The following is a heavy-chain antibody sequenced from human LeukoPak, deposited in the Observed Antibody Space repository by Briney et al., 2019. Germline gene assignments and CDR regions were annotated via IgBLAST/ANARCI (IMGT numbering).Heavy chain of an antibody. J-gene: IGHJ4*02. D-gene: IGHD2-8*02. CDR1: VFTFSSYA. CDR3: AKDGSWSCTD. Sequence: PGGSLRLSCAACVFTFSSYAMHWVRQGPGKGLEWVAYIAHHGSNKYYADSVKGRFTISRDNSKRTLYLQMNNLRADDTAVYYCAKDGSWSCTDWGQGALVTVSS. CDR2: IAHHGSNK. V-gene: IGHV3-30*02.